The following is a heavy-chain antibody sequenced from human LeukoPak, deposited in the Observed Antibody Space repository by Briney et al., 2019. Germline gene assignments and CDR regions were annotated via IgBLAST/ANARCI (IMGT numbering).Heavy chain of an antibody. Sequence: SGPALVKPTQTLTLTCTFSGFSLSTSGMRVSWIRRPPGKALEWLARIDWDDDKFYSTSLKTRLTISKDTSKNQVVLTMTNMDPVDTATYYCPRIDGAGGSFDYWGQGTLLTVSS. J-gene: IGHJ4*02. CDR3: PRIDGAGGSFDY. CDR2: IDWDDDK. CDR1: GFSLSTSGMR. D-gene: IGHD2-8*02. V-gene: IGHV2-70*04.